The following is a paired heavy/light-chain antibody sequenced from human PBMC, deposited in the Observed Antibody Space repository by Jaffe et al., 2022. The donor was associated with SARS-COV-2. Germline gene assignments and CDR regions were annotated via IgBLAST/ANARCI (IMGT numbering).Heavy chain of an antibody. Sequence: QVQLVESGGGLVKPGGSLRLSCAASGFTFSDYYMSWIRQAPGKGLEWVSYISSSGSTIYYADSVKGRFTISRDNAKNSLYLQMNSLRAEDTAVYYCARGGSHWEAAPFDYWGQGTLVTVSS. CDR1: GFTFSDYY. CDR2: ISSSGSTI. V-gene: IGHV3-11*01. CDR3: ARGGSHWEAAPFDY. J-gene: IGHJ4*02. D-gene: IGHD6-13*01.
Light chain of an antibody. CDR2: KAS. CDR3: QQYNSFTWT. Sequence: DIQMTQSPSTLSASVGDRVTITCRASQSISSWLAWYQQKPGKAPKLLIYKASSLESGVPSRFSGSGSGTEFTLTISSLQPDDFATYYCQQYNSFTWTFGQGTKVEIK. CDR1: QSISSW. V-gene: IGKV1-5*03. J-gene: IGKJ1*01.